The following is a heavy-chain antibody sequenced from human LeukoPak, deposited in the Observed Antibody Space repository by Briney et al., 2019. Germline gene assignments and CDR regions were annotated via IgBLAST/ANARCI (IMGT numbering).Heavy chain of an antibody. V-gene: IGHV4-39*07. D-gene: IGHD6-19*01. CDR1: GGPIGSSSYY. J-gene: IGHJ1*01. Sequence: SETLSLTCTVSGGPIGSSSYYWGWIRQPPGKGLEWIGSIYYSGSTYYNPSLKSRVTISVGKSKNQFSLKLSSVTAADTAVYYCARDQFEQWLVRTHRYFQHWGQGTLVTVSS. CDR2: IYYSGST. CDR3: ARDQFEQWLVRTHRYFQH.